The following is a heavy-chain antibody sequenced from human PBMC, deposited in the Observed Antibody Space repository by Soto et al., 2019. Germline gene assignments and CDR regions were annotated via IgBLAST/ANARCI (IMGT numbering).Heavy chain of an antibody. J-gene: IGHJ6*02. CDR3: ARDVIVVVPAAVYYYYGMDV. CDR2: IWYDGSNK. V-gene: IGHV3-33*01. CDR1: GFTFSSYG. D-gene: IGHD2-2*01. Sequence: HPGGSLRLSCAASGFTFSSYGMHWVRQAPGKGLEWVAVIWYDGSNKYYADSVKGRFTISRDNSKNTLYLQMNSLRAEDTAVYYCARDVIVVVPAAVYYYYGMDVWGQGTTVTVSS.